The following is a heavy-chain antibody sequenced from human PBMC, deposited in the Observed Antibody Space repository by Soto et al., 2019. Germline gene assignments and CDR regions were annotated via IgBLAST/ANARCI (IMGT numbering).Heavy chain of an antibody. D-gene: IGHD6-13*01. CDR1: GFTFDDYA. Sequence: GGSLRLSCAASGFTFDDYAMHWVRQAPGKGLEWVSGISWNSGSIGYADSVKGRFTISRDNAKHSLYLQMNSLRAEDTALYCCAKDTSIAAAYYYYGMDVRGQGTTVTVSA. V-gene: IGHV3-9*01. J-gene: IGHJ6*01. CDR2: ISWNSGSI. CDR3: AKDTSIAAAYYYYGMDV.